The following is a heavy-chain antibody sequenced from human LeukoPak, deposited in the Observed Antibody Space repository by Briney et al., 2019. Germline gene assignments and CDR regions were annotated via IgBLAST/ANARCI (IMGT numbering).Heavy chain of an antibody. CDR3: ARGRSSGYYYDY. CDR1: GLTFSSYG. CDR2: IWYDGSNK. D-gene: IGHD3-22*01. J-gene: IGHJ4*02. V-gene: IGHV3-33*01. Sequence: PGRSLRLSCAASGLTFSSYGMHWVRQAPGKGLEWVAVIWYDGSNKYYADSVKGRFTISRDNSKNTLYLQMNSLRAEDTAVYYCARGRSSGYYYDYWGQGTLVTVSS.